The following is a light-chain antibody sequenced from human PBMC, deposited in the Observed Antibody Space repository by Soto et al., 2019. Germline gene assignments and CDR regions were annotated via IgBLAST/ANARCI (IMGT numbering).Light chain of an antibody. J-gene: IGLJ1*01. CDR1: SSDVGANNY. Sequence: QSVLTQPPSASGSPGQSVTISCTGTSSDVGANNYVSWYQQHPGKAPKLMIYEVTKRPSGLPDRFSGSKSGNTASLTVSGLQADDEADYYCRSYAAHNRVFGTGTNLTVL. CDR2: EVT. V-gene: IGLV2-8*01. CDR3: RSYAAHNRV.